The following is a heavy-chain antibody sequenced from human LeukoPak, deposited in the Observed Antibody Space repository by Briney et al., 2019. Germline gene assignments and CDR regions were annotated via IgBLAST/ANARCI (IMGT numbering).Heavy chain of an antibody. V-gene: IGHV1-8*03. CDR3: ARGSQWELLFGY. CDR1: GYTFTSYD. J-gene: IGHJ4*02. Sequence: ASVKVSCKASGYTFTSYDINWVRQATGQGLEWMGWMNPNSGNTGYAQKFQGRVTVTRNTSISTAYMKLSSLRSEDTAVYYCARGSQWELLFGYCGKGTLVTVSS. D-gene: IGHD1-26*01. CDR2: MNPNSGNT.